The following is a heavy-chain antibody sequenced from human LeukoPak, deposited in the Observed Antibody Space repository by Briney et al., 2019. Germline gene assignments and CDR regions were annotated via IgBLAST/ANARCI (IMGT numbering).Heavy chain of an antibody. J-gene: IGHJ4*02. CDR3: ARETGSAVGSTDFDY. CDR1: GFTFSSYA. CDR2: ISYDGSNK. Sequence: GRSLRLSCAASGFTFSSYAIHWVRQAPGKGLEWVAVISYDGSNKYYADSVKDRFTISRDNSKNTLYLQMNSLRAEDTAVYYCARETGSAVGSTDFDYWGQGTLVTVSS. D-gene: IGHD4-17*01. V-gene: IGHV3-30-3*01.